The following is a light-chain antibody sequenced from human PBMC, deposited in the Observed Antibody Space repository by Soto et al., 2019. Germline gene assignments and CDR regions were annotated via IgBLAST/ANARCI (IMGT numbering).Light chain of an antibody. V-gene: IGKV4-1*01. CDR3: QQYYTTLS. CDR1: QSVLYNSDTKNY. CDR2: WAS. J-gene: IGKJ4*01. Sequence: DIVMTQSPDSLAVSLGERATINCKSSQSVLYNSDTKNYLAWYQQKAGQPPKLLIYWASTRDSGVPDRFSGSWSVADFTLTINNLQAEDVAVYYCQQYYTTLSFGGGNKLEIK.